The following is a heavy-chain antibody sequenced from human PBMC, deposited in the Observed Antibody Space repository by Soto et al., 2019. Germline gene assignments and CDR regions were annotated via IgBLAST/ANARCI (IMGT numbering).Heavy chain of an antibody. V-gene: IGHV1-18*01. D-gene: IGHD6-6*01. Sequence: QVQLVQSGAEVKKPGASVKVSCKASGYTFTSYGISWVRQAPGQGLEWMGWIGAYNGNTNYAQKLQGRVTMTTDTSTSTAYMELRSLRSDDTAVYYCARGLLGYSSSSLWYFDLWGRGTLVTVSS. J-gene: IGHJ2*01. CDR3: ARGLLGYSSSSLWYFDL. CDR1: GYTFTSYG. CDR2: IGAYNGNT.